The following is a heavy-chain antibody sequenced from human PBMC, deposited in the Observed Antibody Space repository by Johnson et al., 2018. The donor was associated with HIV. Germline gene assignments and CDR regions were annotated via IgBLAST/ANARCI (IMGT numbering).Heavy chain of an antibody. CDR3: GSLGDGHQKGAFEI. CDR1: GFTFSHNW. Sequence: VQVVESGGDLVQPGDSLRLSCVGSGFTFSHNWMSWVRQAPGKGPEWVANINHDVSAIQYADSVKGRFTISRDNAKRSLFLQMNSLRVEDTAVYFCGSLGDGHQKGAFEICGHGTMVTVSS. J-gene: IGHJ3*02. V-gene: IGHV3-7*01. CDR2: INHDVSAI. D-gene: IGHD3-16*01.